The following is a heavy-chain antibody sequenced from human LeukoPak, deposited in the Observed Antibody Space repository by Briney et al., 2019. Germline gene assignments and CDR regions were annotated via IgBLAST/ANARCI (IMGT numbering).Heavy chain of an antibody. D-gene: IGHD1-26*01. V-gene: IGHV5-51*01. CDR3: ARPEPAMSFDY. Sequence: GESLKISCKGSVYSLISYWVGGLRQMPGKGPEWMGIIYPGDSDIRYSPSCHDHVAISADKSITTAYLQWSSLQDSDTAMYYCARPEPAMSFDYWGKGALVTAAS. CDR2: IYPGDSDI. CDR1: VYSLISYW. J-gene: IGHJ4*02.